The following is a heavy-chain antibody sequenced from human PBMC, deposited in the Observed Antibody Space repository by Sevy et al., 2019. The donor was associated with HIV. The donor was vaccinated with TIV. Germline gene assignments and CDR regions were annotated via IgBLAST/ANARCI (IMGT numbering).Heavy chain of an antibody. CDR3: ARYPIVVVPAAEYYFDY. CDR1: GYTFTNYW. V-gene: IGHV5-51*01. Sequence: GESLKISCKGSGYTFTNYWIGWVRQMPGKGLEWMGIIYPGVSDTRYSPSFQGQVTISADKSISTAYLQWSSLKASDTAMYYCARYPIVVVPAAEYYFDYWGQGTLVTVSS. CDR2: IYPGVSDT. J-gene: IGHJ4*02. D-gene: IGHD2-2*01.